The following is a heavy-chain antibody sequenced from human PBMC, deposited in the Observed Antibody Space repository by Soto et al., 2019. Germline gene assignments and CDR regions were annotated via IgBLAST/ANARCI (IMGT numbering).Heavy chain of an antibody. J-gene: IGHJ6*02. Sequence: GASVKVSCKASGYTFTDYYIHWVRQAPGQGLEWMGWINPNSGGTKSAQKFQGRVTMTRVTSITTAYMELSSLRSDDTALYYCAKDPNFVVVPAATGGMDVWGQGTTVTVSS. CDR3: AKDPNFVVVPAATGGMDV. CDR1: GYTFTDYY. D-gene: IGHD2-2*01. CDR2: INPNSGGT. V-gene: IGHV1-2*02.